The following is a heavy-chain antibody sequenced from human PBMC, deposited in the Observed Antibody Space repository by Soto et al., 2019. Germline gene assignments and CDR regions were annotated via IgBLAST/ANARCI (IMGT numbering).Heavy chain of an antibody. CDR2: INHSGST. D-gene: IGHD4-4*01. CDR1: GGSFSGYY. Sequence: SETLSLTCAVYGGSFSGYYWSWIRQPPGKGLEWIGEINHSGSTKYNPSLKSRVTISVDTSKNQFSLKLSSVTAADKAVYYCGSPDDSNTVDYMDVWGKGTTVTVSS. V-gene: IGHV4-34*01. J-gene: IGHJ6*03. CDR3: GSPDDSNTVDYMDV.